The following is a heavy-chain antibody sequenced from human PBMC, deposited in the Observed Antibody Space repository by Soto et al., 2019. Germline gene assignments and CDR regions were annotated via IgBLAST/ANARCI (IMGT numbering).Heavy chain of an antibody. CDR1: GGSISSGDYY. CDR3: AREGLAYYDFWSGYYTEGFDY. V-gene: IGHV4-30-4*01. J-gene: IGHJ4*02. CDR2: IYYSGST. Sequence: SETLSLTCTVSGGSISSGDYYWSWIRQPPGKGLEWIGYIYYSGSTYYNPSLKSRVTISVDTSKNQFSLKLSSVTAADPAVYYCAREGLAYYDFWSGYYTEGFDYWGQGTLVTVSS. D-gene: IGHD3-3*01.